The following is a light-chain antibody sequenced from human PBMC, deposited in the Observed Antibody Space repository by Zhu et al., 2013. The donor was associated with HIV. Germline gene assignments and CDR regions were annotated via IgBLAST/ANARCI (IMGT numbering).Light chain of an antibody. V-gene: IGLV1-40*01. Sequence: QSVLTQPPSVSGAPGQRVTISCTGTSSNIGADYDVHWYQQLPGTAPKLLIYGNSNRPSGVPDRFSGSKSGTSASLAITGLQAEDEADYYCQSYDNTLSGFYVFGTGTKVAVL. CDR1: SSNIGADYD. J-gene: IGLJ1*01. CDR3: QSYDNTLSGFYV. CDR2: GNS.